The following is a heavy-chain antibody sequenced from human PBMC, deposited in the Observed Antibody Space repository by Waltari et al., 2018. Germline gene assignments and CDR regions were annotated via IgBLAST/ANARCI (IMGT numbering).Heavy chain of an antibody. V-gene: IGHV3-33*06. D-gene: IGHD6-19*01. Sequence: QVQLVESGGGVVQPGTSLRLSCAASGFIFSNYGMHWVRQAPGKGLEWVAVIWYDGGDKYYSDSVRGRFTVSKDNSKQTLYLQMNSLRADDTAVYYCAKDLRTSGWYHYFDYWGQGTRVTVSS. CDR3: AKDLRTSGWYHYFDY. CDR1: GFIFSNYG. J-gene: IGHJ4*02. CDR2: IWYDGGDK.